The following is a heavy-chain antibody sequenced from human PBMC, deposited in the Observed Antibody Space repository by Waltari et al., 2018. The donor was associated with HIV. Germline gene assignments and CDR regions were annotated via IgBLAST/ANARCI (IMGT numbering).Heavy chain of an antibody. V-gene: IGHV4-34*01. Sequence: QVQLPQWGAGLLKPSEPLSLTCAVYGGSFSGYYWSWIRPPPGKGLEWIGEINHSGSTNYKPSLKSRVTISVDTSKNQFSLKLSSVTAADTAVYYCARGRSPYSSGWYASEYWGQGTLVTVSS. CDR3: ARGRSPYSSGWYASEY. CDR2: INHSGST. J-gene: IGHJ4*02. CDR1: GGSFSGYY. D-gene: IGHD6-19*01.